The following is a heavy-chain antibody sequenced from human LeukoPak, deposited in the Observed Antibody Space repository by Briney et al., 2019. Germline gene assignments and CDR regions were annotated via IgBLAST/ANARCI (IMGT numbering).Heavy chain of an antibody. CDR3: ARDPGADYDFWTGAFDI. V-gene: IGHV1-46*01. CDR1: GYTFTSYY. D-gene: IGHD3-3*01. Sequence: GASVKVSCKASGYTFTSYYMHWVRQAPGRGLEWMGIFNPSGGTTTYAQKFQGRVTMTTDTSTSTAYMELRSLRSDDTAVYYCARDPGADYDFWTGAFDIWGQGTMVTVSS. J-gene: IGHJ3*02. CDR2: FNPSGGTT.